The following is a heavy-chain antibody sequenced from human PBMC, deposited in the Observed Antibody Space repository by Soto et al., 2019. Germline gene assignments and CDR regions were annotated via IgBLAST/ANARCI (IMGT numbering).Heavy chain of an antibody. D-gene: IGHD2-2*01. CDR2: IYYSGNT. Sequence: QVQLQESGPGLVKPSQTLSLTCTVSGGSISSGDYYWSWIRQPPGKGLEWIGYIYYSGNTYYSPSLKRRVTISVDTSKNQFSLKLSSVTAADTAVYYCARERPDGTRLDPWGQGTLVTVSS. CDR3: ARERPDGTRLDP. CDR1: GGSISSGDYY. V-gene: IGHV4-30-4*01. J-gene: IGHJ5*02.